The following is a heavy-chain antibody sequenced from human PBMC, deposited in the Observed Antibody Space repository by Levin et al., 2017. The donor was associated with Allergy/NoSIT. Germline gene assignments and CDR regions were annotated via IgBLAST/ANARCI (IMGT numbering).Heavy chain of an antibody. CDR3: ARRYCSGGSCYSSIDY. D-gene: IGHD2-15*01. CDR1: GFTFRSYW. Sequence: LSLPCAASGFTFRSYWMSWVRQAPGKGLEWVANIKQDGSEKYYVDSVKGRFTISRDNAKNSLYLQMNSLRAEDTAVYYCARRYCSGGSCYSSIDYWGQGTLVTVSS. V-gene: IGHV3-7*03. J-gene: IGHJ4*02. CDR2: IKQDGSEK.